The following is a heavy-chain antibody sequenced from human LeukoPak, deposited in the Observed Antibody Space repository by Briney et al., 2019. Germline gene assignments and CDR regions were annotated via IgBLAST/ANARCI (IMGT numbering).Heavy chain of an antibody. CDR3: ARAPYCSSTSCYTGIARWFDP. D-gene: IGHD2-2*02. Sequence: XYWSWIRQPPGKGLEWIGEINHSGSTNYHPSLKTRVTISVAPSKNQFSLKLSSVTAADTAVYYCARAPYCSSTSCYTGIARWFDPWGQGTLVTVSS. V-gene: IGHV4-34*01. CDR1: XY. J-gene: IGHJ5*02. CDR2: INHSGST.